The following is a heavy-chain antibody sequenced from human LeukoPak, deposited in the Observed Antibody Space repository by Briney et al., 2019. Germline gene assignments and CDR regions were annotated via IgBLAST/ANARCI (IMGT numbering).Heavy chain of an antibody. J-gene: IGHJ4*02. D-gene: IGHD3-22*01. CDR1: GGSISSYY. CDR2: IYTSGST. V-gene: IGHV4-4*07. Sequence: SETLSLTCTVSGGSISSYYWSWIRQPAGKGLEWIGRIYTSGSTNYNPSLKSRVTMSVDMSKNQCSLKLSSVTAADTAVYYCARDFSYYYDSSGYEAVWGQGTLVTVSS. CDR3: ARDFSYYYDSSGYEAV.